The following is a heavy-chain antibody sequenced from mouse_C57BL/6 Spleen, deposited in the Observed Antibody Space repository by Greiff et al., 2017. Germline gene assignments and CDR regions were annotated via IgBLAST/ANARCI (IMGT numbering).Heavy chain of an antibody. V-gene: IGHV1-50*01. CDR1: GYTFTSYW. Sequence: VQLQQPGAELVKPGASVKLSCKASGYTFTSYWMPWVKQRPGQGLEWIGEIDPSDSYTNYNQKFKGKATLTVDTSSSTAYMQLSSLTSEDSAVYYCARDYGSSYVRRYFDYWGQGTTRTVSS. CDR3: ARDYGSSYVRRYFDY. J-gene: IGHJ2*01. D-gene: IGHD1-1*01. CDR2: IDPSDSYT.